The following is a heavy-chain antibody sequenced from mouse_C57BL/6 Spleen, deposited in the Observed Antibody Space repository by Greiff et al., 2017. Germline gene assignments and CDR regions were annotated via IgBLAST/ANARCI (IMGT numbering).Heavy chain of an antibody. Sequence: VQRVESGAELVRPGASVTLSCKASGYTFTDYEMHWVKQTPVHGLEWIGAIDPETGGTAYNQKFKGKAILTADKSSSTAYMELRSLTSEDSAVYYCTKGYYYGGIDYWGQGTTLTVSS. D-gene: IGHD1-1*01. J-gene: IGHJ2*01. CDR2: IDPETGGT. CDR3: TKGYYYGGIDY. V-gene: IGHV1-15*01. CDR1: GYTFTDYE.